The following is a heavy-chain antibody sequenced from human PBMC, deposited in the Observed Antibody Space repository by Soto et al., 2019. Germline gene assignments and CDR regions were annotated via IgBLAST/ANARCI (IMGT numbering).Heavy chain of an antibody. J-gene: IGHJ3*01. D-gene: IGHD2-2*01. CDR1: GFTFSDFS. CDR2: ISTGGTYT. V-gene: IGHV3-21*01. CDR3: ASRYCSSTNCYAFDV. Sequence: EVQLVESGGGLVKPGGSLRLSCAASGFTFSDFSMNWVRRAPGKGLEWVSSISTGGTYTYYADSVKGRFTTSRDNAKNSLYLQMNSLRAEDSAVYYCASRYCSSTNCYAFDVWGQGTMVTVSS.